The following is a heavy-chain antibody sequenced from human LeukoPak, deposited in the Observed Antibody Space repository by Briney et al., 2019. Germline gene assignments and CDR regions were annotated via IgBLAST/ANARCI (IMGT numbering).Heavy chain of an antibody. D-gene: IGHD2-8*01. V-gene: IGHV4-39*07. CDR3: SRENGAFSPFGY. CDR1: GGSISSSRFF. J-gene: IGHJ4*02. Sequence: PSETLSLTCKVSGGSISSSRFFWGWVRQPPGKGLEWIGTVHYSGSTYYNPSLNSRVIMALDTSKNHLSLNLTSVTAADTAVYYCSRENGAFSPFGYWGQGTLVTVPS. CDR2: VHYSGST.